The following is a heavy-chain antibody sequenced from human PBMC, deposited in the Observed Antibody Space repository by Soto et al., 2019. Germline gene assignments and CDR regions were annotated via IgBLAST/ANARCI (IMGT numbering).Heavy chain of an antibody. CDR2: ISYDGSNK. CDR1: GFTSTSYG. J-gene: IGHJ6*02. Sequence: QVQLVESGGGVVQPGRSLRLSCAASGFTSTSYGMHWVRQAPGKGLEWVATISYDGSNKYYADSVKGRFTIYRDNSKHTLYLQMNSLRAEDTALYYCARLTSGYSSSWYYGMDVWGQGTTVTVSS. CDR3: ARLTSGYSSSWYYGMDV. V-gene: IGHV3-30*03. D-gene: IGHD6-13*01.